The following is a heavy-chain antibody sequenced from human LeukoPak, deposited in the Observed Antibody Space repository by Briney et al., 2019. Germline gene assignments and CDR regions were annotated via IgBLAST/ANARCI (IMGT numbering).Heavy chain of an antibody. D-gene: IGHD2-15*01. Sequence: SETLSLTCTGSGASISSSSYYWGWIRQPPGKGLEWIGSIYYSGYTYYNPSLKSRVTISVDTSENQFSLNLNSVTAADTPVYYCARHAGHCSGGNCPHFDYWGQGLLVTVSS. CDR2: IYYSGYT. CDR1: GASISSSSYY. V-gene: IGHV4-39*01. J-gene: IGHJ4*02. CDR3: ARHAGHCSGGNCPHFDY.